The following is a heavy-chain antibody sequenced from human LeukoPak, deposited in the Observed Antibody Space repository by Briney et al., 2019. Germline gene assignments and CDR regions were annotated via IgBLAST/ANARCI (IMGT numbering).Heavy chain of an antibody. V-gene: IGHV1-2*06. CDR1: GYTFSGYY. CDR2: VNPNSGVT. CDR3: ATIWADDYYDSSGRRGGFDY. J-gene: IGHJ4*02. Sequence: ASVKVSCKASGYTFSGYYMHWVRQAPGQGLEWMGRVNPNSGVTIYAQKSQGRVTLTADTSTDTAYMELSSLRSEDTAVYYCATIWADDYYDSSGRRGGFDYWGQGTLVTVSS. D-gene: IGHD3-22*01.